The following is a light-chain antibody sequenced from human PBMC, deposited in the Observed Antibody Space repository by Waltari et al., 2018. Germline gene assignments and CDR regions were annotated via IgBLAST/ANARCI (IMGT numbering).Light chain of an antibody. J-gene: IGLJ2*01. CDR2: EVT. V-gene: IGLV2-14*01. Sequence: SALTQPDSVSGSPGQSITISCSGISSDSGGYNYVSWFQQHPGEAPKLIIYEVTNRPPGVSNRFSGSKSGSSASLTISGLQPEDEADYYCSSVTSRTTGIFGGGTKLTVL. CDR3: SSVTSRTTGI. CDR1: SSDSGGYNY.